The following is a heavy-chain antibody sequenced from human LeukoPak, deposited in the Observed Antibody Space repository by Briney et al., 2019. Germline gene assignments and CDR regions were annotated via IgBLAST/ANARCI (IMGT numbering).Heavy chain of an antibody. CDR3: TRLRNYGYDF. CDR2: IRNEANRYTT. J-gene: IGHJ4*02. V-gene: IGHV3-72*01. Sequence: GGSLRLSCAPSGLTLGGYYTDWVRQAPGKGVGCVGRIRNEANRYTTEYAASVKGRFTISRDDSKNSLYLQMNSLKTEDTAVYYCTRLRNYGYDFWGQGTLVTVSS. D-gene: IGHD5-18*01. CDR1: GLTLGGYY.